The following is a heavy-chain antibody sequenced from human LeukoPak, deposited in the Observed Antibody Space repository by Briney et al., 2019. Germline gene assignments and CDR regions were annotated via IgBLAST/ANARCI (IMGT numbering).Heavy chain of an antibody. CDR1: GFSFSTYA. V-gene: IGHV3-23*01. CDR3: ARAGGSTVSHSDY. D-gene: IGHD4-17*01. CDR2: VNGNGGST. Sequence: GGSLRLSCAASGFSFSTYAMSWVRQAPGKGLEWVSGVNGNGGSTSYADSVKGRFTIFRDNAKNSLYLQMNSLRAEDTAVYYCARAGGSTVSHSDYWGQGTLVTVSS. J-gene: IGHJ4*02.